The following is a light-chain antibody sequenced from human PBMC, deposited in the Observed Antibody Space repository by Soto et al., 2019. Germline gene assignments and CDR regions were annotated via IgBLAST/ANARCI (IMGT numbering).Light chain of an antibody. CDR2: KAS. CDR3: LQYNSFRT. CDR1: QSIDTW. V-gene: IGKV1-5*03. Sequence: DFQMTQSPSTLSAFVGDTVTITCRASQSIDTWLAWHQQKPGKAPKLLIYKASSLASGVPSRFSGSGSGSEFTLTISGLQPDDFATYYCLQYNSFRTFGQGTKV. J-gene: IGKJ1*01.